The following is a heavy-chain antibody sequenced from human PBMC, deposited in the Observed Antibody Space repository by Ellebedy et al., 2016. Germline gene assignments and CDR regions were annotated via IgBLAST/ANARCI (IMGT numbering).Heavy chain of an antibody. CDR3: ARIGGVSFGERPIDY. V-gene: IGHV4-59*01. CDR1: GGSISRYH. CDR2: IYYTGTT. J-gene: IGHJ4*02. Sequence: GSLRLSCIVSGGSISRYHWSWIRQPPGRGLEWIGNIYYTGTTNYNPSLQSRVPISLDTSKNQFSPRLTSVTAADTAVYYCARIGGVSFGERPIDYWGQGTLVTVSS. D-gene: IGHD3-10*01.